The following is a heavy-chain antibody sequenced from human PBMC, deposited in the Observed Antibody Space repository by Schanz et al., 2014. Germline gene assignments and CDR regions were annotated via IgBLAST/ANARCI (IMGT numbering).Heavy chain of an antibody. CDR2: IRYDGRNK. Sequence: VQLLESGGGLVQPGGSLRLSCVASGFTFISYDIQWVRKAPGKWLEWVAVIRYDGRNKNFVESVKGRFTISRDNSKNSLYLHLYILRAEDTALYYFAHLNSGHSSYDLVSWRQCTLLIVSS. J-gene: IGHJ1*01. CDR1: GFTFISYD. D-gene: IGHD3-3*01. CDR3: AHLNSGHSSYDLVS. V-gene: IGHV3-30*02.